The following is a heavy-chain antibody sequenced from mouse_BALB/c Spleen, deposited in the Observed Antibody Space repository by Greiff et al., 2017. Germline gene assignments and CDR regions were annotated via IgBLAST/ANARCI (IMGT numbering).Heavy chain of an antibody. CDR3: GSEDAMDY. CDR1: GYAFSSYW. J-gene: IGHJ4*01. V-gene: IGHV1-80*01. CDR2: IYPGDGDT. Sequence: QVQLQQSGPELVKPGASVKISCTASGYAFSSYWMNWVKQRPGQGLEWIGRIYPGDGDTNYNGKFKGKATLTADNTSNTAYMQLSSLTSVDSAVYSWGSEDAMDYWGQGTSVTVSS.